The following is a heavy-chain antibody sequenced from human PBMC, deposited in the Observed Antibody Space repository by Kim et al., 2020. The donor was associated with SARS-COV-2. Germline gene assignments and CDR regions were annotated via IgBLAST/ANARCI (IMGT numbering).Heavy chain of an antibody. CDR1: GFTFSSYG. CDR3: ARGAQQLVPYYYYYYGM. CDR2: IWYDGSNK. V-gene: IGHV3-33*01. J-gene: IGHJ6*01. D-gene: IGHD6-13*01. Sequence: GGSLRLSCAASGFTFSSYGMHWVRQAPGKGLEWVAVIWYDGSNKYYADSVKGRFTISRDNSKNTLYLQMNSLRAEDTAVYYSARGAQQLVPYYYYYYGM.